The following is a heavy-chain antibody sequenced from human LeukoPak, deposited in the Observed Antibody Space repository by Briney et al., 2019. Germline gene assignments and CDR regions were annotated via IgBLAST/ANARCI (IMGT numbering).Heavy chain of an antibody. CDR2: ISAYNGNT. Sequence: ASVKVSCKTSGYTFTSYGISWVRQAPGQGLEWMGWISAYNGNTRYAQKVQGRLTVTKDTSTTTVYMELRGLRSDDTAVYYCARGPPYCSGGSCYSAGYFDYWGQGALVTVSS. V-gene: IGHV1-18*01. CDR1: GYTFTSYG. D-gene: IGHD2-15*01. CDR3: ARGPPYCSGGSCYSAGYFDY. J-gene: IGHJ4*02.